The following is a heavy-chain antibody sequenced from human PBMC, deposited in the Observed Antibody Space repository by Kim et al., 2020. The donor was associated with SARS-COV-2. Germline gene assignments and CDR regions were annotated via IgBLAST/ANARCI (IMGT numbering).Heavy chain of an antibody. V-gene: IGHV4-34*01. J-gene: IGHJ4*02. Sequence: TNYNPTLKSRVTISVDTSKNQFSLKLSSVTAADTAVYYCARGPYASSTTRWGQGTLVTVSS. CDR3: ARGPYASSTTR. D-gene: IGHD2-2*01. CDR2: T.